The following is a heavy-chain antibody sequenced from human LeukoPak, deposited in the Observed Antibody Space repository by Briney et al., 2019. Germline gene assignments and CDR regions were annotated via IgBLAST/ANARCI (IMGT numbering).Heavy chain of an antibody. CDR2: IIPIFGTA. CDR3: AREPVHGVVIIRNAFDI. D-gene: IGHD3-3*01. Sequence: SVKVSCKASGGTFSSYAISWVRQAPGQGLEWMGRIIPIFGTANYAQKFQGRVTITTDESTSTAYVELSSLRSEDTAVYYCAREPVHGVVIIRNAFDIWGQGTMVTVSS. J-gene: IGHJ3*02. V-gene: IGHV1-69*05. CDR1: GGTFSSYA.